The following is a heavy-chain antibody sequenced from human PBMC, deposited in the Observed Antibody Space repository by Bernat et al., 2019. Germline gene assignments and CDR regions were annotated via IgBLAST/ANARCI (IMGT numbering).Heavy chain of an antibody. CDR3: ARDSYYDFWSGYDFYYYYYMDV. CDR1: GYTFTSYG. CDR2: ISAYNGNT. Sequence: QVQLVQSGAEVKKPGASVKVSCKASGYTFTSYGISWVRQAPGQGLEWIGWISAYNGNTNYAQKLQGRVTMTTDTSTSTAYMELRSLRSDDTAVYYCARDSYYDFWSGYDFYYYYYMDVWGKGTTVTVSS. V-gene: IGHV1-18*01. J-gene: IGHJ6*03. D-gene: IGHD3-3*01.